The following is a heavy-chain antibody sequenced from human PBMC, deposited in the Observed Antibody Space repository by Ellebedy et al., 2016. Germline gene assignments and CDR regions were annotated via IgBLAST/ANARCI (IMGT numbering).Heavy chain of an antibody. CDR1: GFTFSSYG. CDR3: ARDRGDRYSSSFYFDY. D-gene: IGHD6-6*01. Sequence: GESLKISCAASGFTFSSYGMHWVRQAPGKGLEWVAVIWYDGSNKYYADSVKGRFTISRDNSKNTLYLQMNSLRAEDTAVYYCARDRGDRYSSSFYFDYWGQGTLVTVSS. J-gene: IGHJ4*02. V-gene: IGHV3-33*01. CDR2: IWYDGSNK.